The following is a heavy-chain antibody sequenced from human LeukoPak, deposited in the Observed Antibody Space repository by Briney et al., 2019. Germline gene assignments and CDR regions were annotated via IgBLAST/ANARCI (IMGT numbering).Heavy chain of an antibody. CDR2: IYHSGST. J-gene: IGHJ5*02. CDR1: GYSVSSGYY. D-gene: IGHD5-18*01. Sequence: NPSETLSLTCTVSGYSVSSGYYWGWIRQPPGMGLEWIGSIYHSGSTYYNPSLKSRVTISVDTSKNQFSLKLSSVTAADTAVYYCARDGHSQGFDPWGQGTLVTVSS. V-gene: IGHV4-38-2*02. CDR3: ARDGHSQGFDP.